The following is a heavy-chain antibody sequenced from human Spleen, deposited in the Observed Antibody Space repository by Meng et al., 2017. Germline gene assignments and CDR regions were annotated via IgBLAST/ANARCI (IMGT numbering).Heavy chain of an antibody. CDR2: IYYSGTS. V-gene: IGHV4-59*01. D-gene: IGHD4-17*01. CDR3: ARGTGLREDY. J-gene: IGHJ4*02. CDR1: GGSISSYY. Sequence: SETLSLTCTVSGGSISSYYWSWIRQPPGKGLEWIGYIYYSGTSNYNPSLKSRVTISVDTSKNQFSLKLSSVTAADTAVYYCARGTGLREDYWGQGTLVTVSS.